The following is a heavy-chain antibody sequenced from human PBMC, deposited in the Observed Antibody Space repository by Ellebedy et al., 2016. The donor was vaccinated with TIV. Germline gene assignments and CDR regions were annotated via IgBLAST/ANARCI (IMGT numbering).Heavy chain of an antibody. Sequence: MPSETLSLTCNVSYGFINSYYWSWVRQPPGKGLAWIGYVYHSGDTKYAPSLKSRVTMSIDTSKSQFSLGLRSVTAADTAVYYCARDFRGVDDPVDVWGQGTVVTVS. CDR3: ARDFRGVDDPVDV. V-gene: IGHV4-59*01. J-gene: IGHJ3*01. D-gene: IGHD3-10*01. CDR1: YGFINSYY. CDR2: VYHSGDT.